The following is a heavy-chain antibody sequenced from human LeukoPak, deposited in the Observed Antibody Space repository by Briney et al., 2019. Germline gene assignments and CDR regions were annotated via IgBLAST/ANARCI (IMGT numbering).Heavy chain of an antibody. CDR2: ISYDGSNK. J-gene: IGHJ4*02. CDR3: VKKGGNNGRYDYFDY. CDR1: GFTFSSYA. D-gene: IGHD4-23*01. Sequence: GGSLRLSCAASGFTFSSYAMHWVRQAPGKGLEWVAVISYDGSNKYYADSVKGRFTISRDNSKNTLYLQMNSLRTEDTAVYYCVKKGGNNGRYDYFDYWGQGTLVTVSS. V-gene: IGHV3-30-3*02.